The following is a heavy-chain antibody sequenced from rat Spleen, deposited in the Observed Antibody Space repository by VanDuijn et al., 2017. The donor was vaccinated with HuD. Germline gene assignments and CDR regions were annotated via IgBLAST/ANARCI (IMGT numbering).Heavy chain of an antibody. D-gene: IGHD1-6*01. CDR1: GFTFNNYW. Sequence: EVQLVESGGGLVQPGRSLKLSCVASGFTFNNYWMTWIRQAPGKGLEWVASITNTGSNTYYPDSVKGRLPISRDNTKSTLYRQMNSLRSEDTATYYCTRMYPTDWYFDFWGPGTMVTVSS. V-gene: IGHV5-31*01. CDR2: ITNTGSNT. J-gene: IGHJ1*01. CDR3: TRMYPTDWYFDF.